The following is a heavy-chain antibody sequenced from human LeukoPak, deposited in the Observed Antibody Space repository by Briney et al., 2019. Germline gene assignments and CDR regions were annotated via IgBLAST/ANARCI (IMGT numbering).Heavy chain of an antibody. CDR3: ARDRGEHYYGSGSYYNWFDP. V-gene: IGHV4-59*01. J-gene: IGHJ5*02. Sequence: SETLSLTCTVSGGSISSYYWSWIRRPPGKGLEWIGYIYYSGSTNYNPSLKSRVTISVDTSKNQFSLKLSSVTAADTAVYYCARDRGEHYYGSGSYYNWFDPWGQGTLVTVSS. CDR2: IYYSGST. CDR1: GGSISSYY. D-gene: IGHD3-10*01.